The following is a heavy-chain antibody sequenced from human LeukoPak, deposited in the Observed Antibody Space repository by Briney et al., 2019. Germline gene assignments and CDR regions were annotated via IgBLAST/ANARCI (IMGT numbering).Heavy chain of an antibody. CDR2: ISSSSSYI. CDR1: GFTFSSYS. J-gene: IGHJ6*03. D-gene: IGHD4-11*01. CDR3: AKHGTVEYYYYYYYMDV. Sequence: GGSLRLSCAASGFTFSSYSMNWVRQAPGKGLEWVSSISSSSSYIYYADSVKGRFTISRDNAKNSLYLQMNSLRAEDTAVYYCAKHGTVEYYYYYYYMDVWGKGTTVTISS. V-gene: IGHV3-21*04.